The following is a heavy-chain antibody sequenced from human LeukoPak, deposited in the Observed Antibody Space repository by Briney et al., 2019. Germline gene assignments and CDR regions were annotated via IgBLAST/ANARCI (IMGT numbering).Heavy chain of an antibody. D-gene: IGHD4/OR15-4a*01. J-gene: IGHJ4*02. CDR3: ATNRRGAFDN. V-gene: IGHV3-7*01. CDR2: INPDGHEK. Sequence: GGSLTLSCAASGFSFSGFWMTWVRHAPGKGLEWVANINPDGHEKNYVDSLKGRFTISRDNADNSLYLQMNSLRAEDTAVYYCATNRRGAFDNWGQGTLVTVSS. CDR1: GFSFSGFW.